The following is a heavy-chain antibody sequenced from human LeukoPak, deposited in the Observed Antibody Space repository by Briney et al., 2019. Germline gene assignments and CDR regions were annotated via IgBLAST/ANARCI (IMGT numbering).Heavy chain of an antibody. CDR3: AKDFADTAMVHGMEYYFDY. Sequence: PGRSLRLSCAASGFTFSSYGMHWVRQAPGKGLEWVAVISYDGSNKYYADSVKGRFTISRDNSKNTLYLQMNSLRAEDTAVYYCAKDFADTAMVHGMEYYFDYWGQGTLVTVSS. V-gene: IGHV3-30*18. CDR2: ISYDGSNK. J-gene: IGHJ4*02. D-gene: IGHD5-18*01. CDR1: GFTFSSYG.